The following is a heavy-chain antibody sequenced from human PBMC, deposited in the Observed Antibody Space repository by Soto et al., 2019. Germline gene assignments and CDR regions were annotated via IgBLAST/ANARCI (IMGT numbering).Heavy chain of an antibody. CDR1: GFTFSSYS. Sequence: GGSLRLSCAASGFTFSSYSMNWVRQAPGKGLEWVSSISSSSSYIYYADSVKGRFTISRDNAKNSLYLQMNSLRAEDTAVYYCAREGGMVRGVIRLYYMDVWGKGTTVTVSS. V-gene: IGHV3-21*01. CDR2: ISSSSSYI. D-gene: IGHD3-10*01. J-gene: IGHJ6*03. CDR3: AREGGMVRGVIRLYYMDV.